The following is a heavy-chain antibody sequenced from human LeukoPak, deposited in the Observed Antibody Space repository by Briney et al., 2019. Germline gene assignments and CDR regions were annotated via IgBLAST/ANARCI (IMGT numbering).Heavy chain of an antibody. CDR2: IYYSGST. D-gene: IGHD4-17*01. Sequence: SETLSLTCTVSGASISSYYWSWIRQPPGKGLEWIGYIYYSGSTNYNPSLKSRVTISVDTSKNQFSLRLSSVTAADTAIYYCARVWSMTTVDYWGQGTLVAVSS. CDR3: ARVWSMTTVDY. CDR1: GASISSYY. V-gene: IGHV4-59*01. J-gene: IGHJ4*02.